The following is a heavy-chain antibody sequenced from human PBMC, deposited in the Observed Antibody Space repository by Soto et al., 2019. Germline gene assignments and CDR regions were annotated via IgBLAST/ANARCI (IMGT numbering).Heavy chain of an antibody. CDR1: GYTFTSYG. J-gene: IGHJ5*02. CDR3: ARGPYYDILTGYSHWFDP. CDR2: ISAYNGNT. D-gene: IGHD3-9*01. V-gene: IGHV1-18*01. Sequence: ASVKVSCKASGYTFTSYGISWVRQAPGQGLEWMGWISAYNGNTNYAQKLQGRVTMTTDTSTSTAYMELRSLRSDDTAVYYCARGPYYDILTGYSHWFDPWGQGTLVTVSS.